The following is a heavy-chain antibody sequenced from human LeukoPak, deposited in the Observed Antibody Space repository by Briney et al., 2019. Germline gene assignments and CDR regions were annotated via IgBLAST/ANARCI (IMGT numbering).Heavy chain of an antibody. V-gene: IGHV3-7*01. J-gene: IGHJ4*02. CDR2: IKQDGSVK. CDR3: AKFSRAADSY. CDR1: GFTFTTYW. D-gene: IGHD2-15*01. Sequence: PGGSLRLSCVGSGFTFTTYWMSWVRQTPGKGLEWVANIKQDGSVKQYVDSVKGRFTISRDNAKNSLYLQMDSLRAEDTAVYYCAKFSRAADSYWGQGTLVTVSS.